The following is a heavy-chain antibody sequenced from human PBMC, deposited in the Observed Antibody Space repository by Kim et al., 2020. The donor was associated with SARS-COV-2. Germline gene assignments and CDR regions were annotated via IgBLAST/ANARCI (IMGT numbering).Heavy chain of an antibody. CDR2: IIPIFGTA. Sequence: SVKVSCKASGGTFSSYAISWVRQAPGQGLEWMGGIIPIFGTANYAQKFQGRVTITADESTSTAYMELSSLRSEDTAVYYCVWGYVDIVATIVEYYFDYWGQGTLVTVSS. D-gene: IGHD5-12*01. CDR1: GGTFSSYA. V-gene: IGHV1-69*13. CDR3: VWGYVDIVATIVEYYFDY. J-gene: IGHJ4*02.